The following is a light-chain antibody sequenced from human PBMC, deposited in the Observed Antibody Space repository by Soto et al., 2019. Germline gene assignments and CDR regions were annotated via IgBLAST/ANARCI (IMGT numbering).Light chain of an antibody. CDR1: QTITSL. CDR2: KAS. V-gene: IGKV1-5*03. CDR3: QHYISYSEA. Sequence: DIQMTQSPSTLSASVGDRVTITCRASQTITSLLDWYQQKPGKAPKLLIYKASNLKSGVPSRFSGSGSGTEFTLTISSLQPDDFATYYCQHYISYSEAFGQGTKVDIK. J-gene: IGKJ1*01.